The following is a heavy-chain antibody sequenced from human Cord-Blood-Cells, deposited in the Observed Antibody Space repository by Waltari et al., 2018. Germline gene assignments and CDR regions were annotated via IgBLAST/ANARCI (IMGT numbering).Heavy chain of an antibody. D-gene: IGHD7-27*01. V-gene: IGHV1-69*01. J-gene: IGHJ4*02. CDR1: GGTFSSNA. CDR3: VLRRLGIAGFDY. Sequence: QVQLVQSGAEVKKPGSSVKVSCKASGGTFSSNAISLGRQAPGQGLEWTGGIIPIFETANYAQKFQGRVTITADESTSTAYMELSSLRSEDTAVYYCVLRRLGIAGFDYWGQGTLVTVSS. CDR2: IIPIFETA.